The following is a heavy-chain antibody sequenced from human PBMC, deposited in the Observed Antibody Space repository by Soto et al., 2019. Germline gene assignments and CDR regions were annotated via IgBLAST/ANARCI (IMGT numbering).Heavy chain of an antibody. J-gene: IGHJ6*02. CDR3: ARGRGIKLYYYYGMDV. CDR1: GGSISSGGYY. V-gene: IGHV4-31*03. CDR2: IYYSGST. D-gene: IGHD3-10*01. Sequence: SEMLSLTCTVSGGSISSGGYYWSWIRQHPGKGLEWIGYIYYSGSTYYNPSLKSRVTISVDTSISTAYMELSRLRSDDTAVYYCARGRGIKLYYYYGMDVWGQGTTVTVSS.